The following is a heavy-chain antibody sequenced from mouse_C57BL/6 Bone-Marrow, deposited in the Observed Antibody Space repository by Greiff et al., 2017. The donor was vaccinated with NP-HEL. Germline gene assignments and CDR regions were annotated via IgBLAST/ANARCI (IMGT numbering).Heavy chain of an antibody. CDR3: ARYDTTIIDY. CDR2: IHPNNGGT. D-gene: IGHD2-4*01. V-gene: IGHV1-18*01. J-gene: IGHJ2*01. Sequence: DVQLQESGPELVKPGASVKIPCKASGYTFTDYNMDWVKQSHGKSLKWIGDIHPNNGGTIYNQKFKGKATLTVDKSSSTAYMELRSLTSEDTAVYYCARYDTTIIDYWGQGTTLTVSS. CDR1: GYTFTDYN.